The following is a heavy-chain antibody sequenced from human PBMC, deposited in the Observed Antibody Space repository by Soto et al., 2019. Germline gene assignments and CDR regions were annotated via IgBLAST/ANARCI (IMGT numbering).Heavy chain of an antibody. V-gene: IGHV1-18*01. J-gene: IGHJ6*02. Sequence: QVQLVQSGAEVKKPGASVKVSCKASGYTFTSYGISWVRQAPGQGLEWMGWISAYNGNTNYAQKLQGRVTMTTDTSTSTAYMELRSLRSDDTAVYYCARDPGFWSGYYSTDYYHGMDVWGQGTTVTVSS. CDR2: ISAYNGNT. CDR3: ARDPGFWSGYYSTDYYHGMDV. CDR1: GYTFTSYG. D-gene: IGHD3-3*01.